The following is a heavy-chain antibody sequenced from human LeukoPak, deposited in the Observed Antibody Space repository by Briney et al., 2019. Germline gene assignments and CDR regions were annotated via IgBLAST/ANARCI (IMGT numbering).Heavy chain of an antibody. CDR2: IYYSGST. D-gene: IGHD3-10*01. J-gene: IGHJ6*02. CDR3: ERVPNYYGSGSYGYGMDV. Sequence: KPSETLSLTCTVSGGSISSYYWSWIRQPPGKGLEWIGYIYYSGSTNYNPSLKSRVTISVDTSKNQFSLKLSSVTAADTAVYYCERVPNYYGSGSYGYGMDVFGQGTTGTVAS. V-gene: IGHV4-59*01. CDR1: GGSISSYY.